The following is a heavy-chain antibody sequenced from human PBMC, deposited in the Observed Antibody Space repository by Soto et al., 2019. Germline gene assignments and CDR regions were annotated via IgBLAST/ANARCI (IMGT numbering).Heavy chain of an antibody. J-gene: IGHJ4*02. Sequence: PSETLSLTSAVSVGSISSNNWLSWVRQPPGKGLEWIGEIHHSGSTNCNPSLKSRVTISAAKPKDHFSLTLSPVTAADTAVYYCARAPSPFFMGDYWGQGTLVTVS. CDR1: VGSISSNNW. D-gene: IGHD3-10*01. V-gene: IGHV4-4*02. CDR2: IHHSGST. CDR3: ARAPSPFFMGDY.